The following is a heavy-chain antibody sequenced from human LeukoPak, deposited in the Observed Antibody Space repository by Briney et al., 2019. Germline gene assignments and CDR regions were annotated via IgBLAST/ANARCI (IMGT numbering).Heavy chain of an antibody. J-gene: IGHJ6*02. CDR3: ARDRKDDYYYYGMDV. V-gene: IGHV1-58*02. Sequence: SVKVSCKASGFTFASSAMQWVRQARGQRLEWIGWIVVGSGNTNYAQKFQERVTITRDMSTSTAYMELSSLRSEDTAVYYCARDRKDDYYYYGMDVWGQGTTVTVSS. D-gene: IGHD5-24*01. CDR1: GFTFASSA. CDR2: IVVGSGNT.